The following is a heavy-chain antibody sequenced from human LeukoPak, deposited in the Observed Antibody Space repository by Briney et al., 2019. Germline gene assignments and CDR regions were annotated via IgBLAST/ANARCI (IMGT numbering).Heavy chain of an antibody. J-gene: IGHJ4*02. D-gene: IGHD3-10*01. CDR1: GFTFSSYS. Sequence: GGSLRLSCAASGFTFSSYSMNWVRQAPGKGLEWVSSISSSSGYIYYADSVKGRFTISRDNAKNSLYLQMNSLRAEDTAVYYCARGSLVHYYGSGSYRIRAGFDSWGQGTLVTVSS. CDR3: ARGSLVHYYGSGSYRIRAGFDS. V-gene: IGHV3-21*01. CDR2: ISSSSGYI.